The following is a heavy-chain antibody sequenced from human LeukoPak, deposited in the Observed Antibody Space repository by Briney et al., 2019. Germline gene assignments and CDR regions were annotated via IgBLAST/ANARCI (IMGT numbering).Heavy chain of an antibody. CDR3: ARRGRGSGRHAFDI. V-gene: IGHV1-18*01. J-gene: IGHJ3*02. CDR1: GYTFTSYG. Sequence: ASVKVSCKASGYTFTSYGISWVRQAPGQGLERMGWISAYNGNTNYAQKLQGRVTMTTDTSTSTAYMELRSLRSDDTAVYYCARRGRGSGRHAFDIWGQGTMVTISS. D-gene: IGHD3-10*01. CDR2: ISAYNGNT.